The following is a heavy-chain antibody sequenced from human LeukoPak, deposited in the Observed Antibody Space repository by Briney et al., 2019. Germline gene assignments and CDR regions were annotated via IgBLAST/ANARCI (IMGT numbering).Heavy chain of an antibody. J-gene: IGHJ4*02. V-gene: IGHV4-34*03. Sequence: PSETLSLTCAVYGGSFSGYYWSWIRQPPGKGLEWIGEINHSGSTNYNPSLKSRVTISVDTSKNQFSLKLSSVTAADTAVYYCGVCSSSCPDPAFDYWGQGTLVTVSS. CDR2: INHSGST. CDR1: GGSFSGYY. D-gene: IGHD6-13*01. CDR3: GVCSSSCPDPAFDY.